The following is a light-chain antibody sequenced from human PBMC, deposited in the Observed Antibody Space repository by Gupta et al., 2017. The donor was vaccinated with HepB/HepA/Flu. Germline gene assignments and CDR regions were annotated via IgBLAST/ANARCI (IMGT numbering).Light chain of an antibody. J-gene: IGKJ3*01. CDR2: AAS. Sequence: DIQMTQSPSSLSASVGDRVTITCRASQSIVSYLNWYQQKPGKAPKLLIYAASSLQSGVPSRFSGSGSGTDFTLTISSLQPEDFATYYCQQSYSTPEITFGPGTKVDIK. CDR3: QQSYSTPEIT. V-gene: IGKV1-39*01. CDR1: QSIVSY.